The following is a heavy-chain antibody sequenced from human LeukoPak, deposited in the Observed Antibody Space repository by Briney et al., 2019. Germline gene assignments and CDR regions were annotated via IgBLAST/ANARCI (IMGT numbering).Heavy chain of an antibody. V-gene: IGHV1-24*01. J-gene: IGHJ4*02. CDR2: FDPEDGET. CDR3: AAEGLRTGSSPYYFDY. D-gene: IGHD3/OR15-3a*01. Sequence: SVKVSCKVSGSTLTELSMHWVRPAPGKGLEWMGGFDPEDGETIYAQKFQGRVTMTEDTSTDTAYMELSSLRSEDTAVYYCAAEGLRTGSSPYYFDYWGQGTLVTVSS. CDR1: GSTLTELS.